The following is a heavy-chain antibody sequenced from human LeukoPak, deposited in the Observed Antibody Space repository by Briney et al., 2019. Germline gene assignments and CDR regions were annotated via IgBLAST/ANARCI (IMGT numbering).Heavy chain of an antibody. J-gene: IGHJ4*02. V-gene: IGHV4-38-2*02. Sequence: SETLSLTCIVSGYSISSGYYWGWIRQPPGKGLEWIGSIYHSGSTYHNPSLKSRVTTSVDTSKNQFSLKLSSVTAADTAVYYCARAFGYSSGWRNYFDYWGQGTLVTVSS. CDR2: IYHSGST. CDR3: ARAFGYSSGWRNYFDY. CDR1: GYSISSGYY. D-gene: IGHD6-19*01.